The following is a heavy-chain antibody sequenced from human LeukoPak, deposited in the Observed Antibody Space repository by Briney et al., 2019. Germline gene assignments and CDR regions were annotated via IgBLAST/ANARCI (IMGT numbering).Heavy chain of an antibody. V-gene: IGHV5-51*01. CDR1: GYSFTSYW. CDR3: VRVGTSQRTTVTTGWFDP. CDR2: IYPGDSDT. D-gene: IGHD4-17*01. Sequence: GESLKISCKGSGYSFTSYWIGWVRQMPGKGLEWMGIIYPGDSDTRYSPSFQGQVTISADKSISTAYLQWSSLKASDTAMYYCVRVGTSQRTTVTTGWFDPWGQGTLVTVSS. J-gene: IGHJ5*02.